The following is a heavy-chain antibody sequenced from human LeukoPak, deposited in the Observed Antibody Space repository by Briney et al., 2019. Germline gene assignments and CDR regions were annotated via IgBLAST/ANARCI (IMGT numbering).Heavy chain of an antibody. CDR1: RFTFSSYG. V-gene: IGHV3-33*01. CDR2: IWYDGSNK. CDR3: ARDAYNYAPHY. Sequence: GRSLRLTCAASRFTFSSYGMHWVRQAPGKGLEWLAIIWYDGSNKYYADSVKGRFTISRDNSQNTLYLQMNSLRAEDTAVYYCARDAYNYAPHYWGQGTLVTVSS. J-gene: IGHJ4*02. D-gene: IGHD5-24*01.